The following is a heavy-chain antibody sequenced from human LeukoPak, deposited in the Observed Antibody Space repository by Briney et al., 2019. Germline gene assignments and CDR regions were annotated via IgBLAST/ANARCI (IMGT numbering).Heavy chain of an antibody. CDR3: ARYSRRLYFDH. D-gene: IGHD1-26*01. J-gene: IGHJ4*02. CDR2: IYYTGST. V-gene: IGHV4-39*07. CDR1: GGSISSNTHY. Sequence: SSETLSLTCTVSGGSISSNTHYWVWVRRPPGKGLEWIGSIYYTGSTYFNPSLKSRVTISVDTSKNQFSLKLGSVTAADTAVYYCARYSRRLYFDHWGQGTLVTVSS.